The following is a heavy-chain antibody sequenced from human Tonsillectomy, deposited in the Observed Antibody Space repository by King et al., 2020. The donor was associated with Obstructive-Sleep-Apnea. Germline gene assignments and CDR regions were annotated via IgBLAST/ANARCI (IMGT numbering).Heavy chain of an antibody. J-gene: IGHJ4*02. CDR3: ARGGGYGDYDY. V-gene: IGHV4-59*01. CDR2: IYYSGST. CDR1: GGSISSYY. Sequence: LQLQESGPGLVKPSETLSLTCTVSGGSISSYYWSWIRQPPGKGLEWIGYIYYSGSTNYNPFLKSRVTISVDTSKNQFSLKPSSVTAAETAVYYCARGGGYGDYDYWGQGTLVTVSS. D-gene: IGHD4-17*01.